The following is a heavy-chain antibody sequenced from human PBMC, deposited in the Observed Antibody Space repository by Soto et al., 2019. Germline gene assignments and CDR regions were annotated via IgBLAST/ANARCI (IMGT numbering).Heavy chain of an antibody. CDR1: GFTFSSYE. V-gene: IGHV3-48*03. Sequence: PGGSLRLSCAASGFTFSSYEMNWVRQAPGKGLEWVSYISSSGSTIYYVDSVKGRFTISRDNAKNSLYLQMNSLRAEDTAVYYCARELIKDAFDIWGQGTMVTV. CDR3: ARELIKDAFDI. D-gene: IGHD3-16*01. J-gene: IGHJ3*02. CDR2: ISSSGSTI.